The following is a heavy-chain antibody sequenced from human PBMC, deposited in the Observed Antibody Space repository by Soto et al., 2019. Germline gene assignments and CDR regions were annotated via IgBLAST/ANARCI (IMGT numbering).Heavy chain of an antibody. CDR1: GFTFSSYA. CDR3: ARGQPQNYYDSSGYLTGPVDY. V-gene: IGHV3-30-3*01. J-gene: IGHJ4*02. Sequence: GGSLRLSCAASGFTFSSYAMHWVRQAPGKGLEWVAVISYDGSNKYYADSVKGRFTISRDNSKNTLYLQMNSLRAEDTAVYYCARGQPQNYYDSSGYLTGPVDYWGQGTLVTVSS. CDR2: ISYDGSNK. D-gene: IGHD3-22*01.